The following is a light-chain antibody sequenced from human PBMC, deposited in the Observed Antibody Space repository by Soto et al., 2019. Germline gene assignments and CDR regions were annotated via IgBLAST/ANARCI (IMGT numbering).Light chain of an antibody. CDR1: QSVSSSY. CDR3: QQYNSYWT. Sequence: EVVLTQYQGTLSLSPGERATLSCRASQSVSSSYLAWYQQKPGQAPRLLIYGASSRATGIPDRFSGSGSGTDFTLTISSLQPDDFAIYYCQQYNSYWTFGQGTKV. J-gene: IGKJ1*01. CDR2: GAS. V-gene: IGKV3-20*01.